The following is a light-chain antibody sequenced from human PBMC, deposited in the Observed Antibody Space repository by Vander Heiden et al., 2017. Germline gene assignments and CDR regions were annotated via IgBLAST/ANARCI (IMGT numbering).Light chain of an antibody. Sequence: QSALTQPRPVSGSPGQPVPISCTGTSSDVGGYNYVSWYQQHPGKAPKLMIYDVSKRPSGVPDRFSGSKSGNTASLTISGLQAEDEADYYCCSYAGSYTYVVFGGGTKLTVL. CDR3: CSYAGSYTYVV. J-gene: IGLJ2*01. V-gene: IGLV2-11*01. CDR1: SSDVGGYNY. CDR2: DVS.